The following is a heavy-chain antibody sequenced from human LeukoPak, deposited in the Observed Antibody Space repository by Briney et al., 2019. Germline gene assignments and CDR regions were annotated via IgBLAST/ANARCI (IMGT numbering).Heavy chain of an antibody. J-gene: IGHJ4*02. CDR1: GFTFSNYW. V-gene: IGHV3-7*01. D-gene: IGHD1-26*01. CDR3: ARDVVGALDY. Sequence: GGSLRLSCAASGFTFSNYWMSWVRQAPGKGLERVANIRPGGGERNYVDSVKGRFTISRDNGKNSLYLQMHSLRAEDTAVYYCARDVVGALDYWGQGTLVTVSS. CDR2: IRPGGGER.